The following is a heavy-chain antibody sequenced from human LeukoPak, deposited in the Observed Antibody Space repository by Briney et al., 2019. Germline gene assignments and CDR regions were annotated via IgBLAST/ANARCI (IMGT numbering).Heavy chain of an antibody. CDR3: AKDNRRHYTSGPNPDSLH. D-gene: IGHD6-19*01. J-gene: IGHJ4*02. Sequence: GGYLRLSCAASGNYWMHWVRQAPGKGLVWVSHINSDGSWTSYADSVKGRFTISRDNAKNSLYLQTNSLRVEDTAFYYCAKDNRRHYTSGPNPDSLHWGQGALVTVSS. CDR1: GNYW. CDR2: INSDGSWT. V-gene: IGHV3-74*01.